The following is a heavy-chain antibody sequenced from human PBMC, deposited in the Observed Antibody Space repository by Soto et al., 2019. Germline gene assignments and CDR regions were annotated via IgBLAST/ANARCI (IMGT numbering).Heavy chain of an antibody. J-gene: IGHJ3*02. CDR1: GFTFSTYW. V-gene: IGHV3-74*01. CDR3: ATGPTPAFDI. CDR2: IISDESTT. D-gene: IGHD2-15*01. Sequence: LRLSCAASGFTFSTYWMHWVRQAPGKGLVWVSRIISDESTTIYADFVKGRFTISRDNAKNTLYLQMNSLSVEDTAMYYCATGPTPAFDIWGLGTMVTVSS.